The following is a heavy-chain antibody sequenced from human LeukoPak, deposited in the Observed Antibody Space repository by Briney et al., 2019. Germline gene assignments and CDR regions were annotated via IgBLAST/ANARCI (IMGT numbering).Heavy chain of an antibody. J-gene: IGHJ3*02. CDR3: ARPRIAAVQDAFDI. Sequence: TGESLKISCKGSEYSFTTYWIGWVRQLPGKGLEYMGITNPAKSDTRYSPSFQGQGTISADKSISTAYLQWSSLKASDTAMYYCARPRIAAVQDAFDIWGQGTMVTVSS. D-gene: IGHD6-13*01. CDR2: TNPAKSDT. CDR1: EYSFTTYW. V-gene: IGHV5-51*01.